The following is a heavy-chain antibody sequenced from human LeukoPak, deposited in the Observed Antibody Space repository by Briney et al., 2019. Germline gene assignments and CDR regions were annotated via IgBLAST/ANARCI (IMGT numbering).Heavy chain of an antibody. Sequence: ASETLSLTCAVYGGSFSGYYWSWIRQPPGKGLEWIGEINHSGSTNYNPSLKSRVTISVDTSKNQFSLKLSSVTAADTAVYYCARVKLWAHFDYWGQGTLVTVSS. CDR2: INHSGST. V-gene: IGHV4-34*01. D-gene: IGHD5-18*01. J-gene: IGHJ4*02. CDR3: ARVKLWAHFDY. CDR1: GGSFSGYY.